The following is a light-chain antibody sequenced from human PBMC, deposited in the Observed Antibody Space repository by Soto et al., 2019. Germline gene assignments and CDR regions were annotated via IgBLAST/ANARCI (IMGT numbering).Light chain of an antibody. J-gene: IGLJ3*02. Sequence: QSALTQPPSASGSPGQSVTISCTGTSSDVGAYNYVSWYQQYPGKAPKLMIYEVSKRPSGVPDRFSGSKSGKTASLTVSGLQPEEAADYYCTSYAGSNIWVFGGGTKLTVL. CDR3: TSYAGSNIWV. CDR2: EVS. CDR1: SSDVGAYNY. V-gene: IGLV2-8*01.